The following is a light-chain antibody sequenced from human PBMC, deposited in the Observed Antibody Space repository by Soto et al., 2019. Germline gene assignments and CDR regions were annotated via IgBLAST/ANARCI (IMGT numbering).Light chain of an antibody. V-gene: IGKV1-5*01. CDR2: DVS. CDR3: QQYKVYPYT. CDR1: QSLTGR. J-gene: IGKJ2*01. Sequence: DMQMNQSPSTLSASIGDSVTLTCRASQSLTGRLGWYQQKPGRPPKLLIYDVSILESGVPSRFSGSESGTDFPLTISSLRPDDFATFYCQQYKVYPYTFGQGTRLDI.